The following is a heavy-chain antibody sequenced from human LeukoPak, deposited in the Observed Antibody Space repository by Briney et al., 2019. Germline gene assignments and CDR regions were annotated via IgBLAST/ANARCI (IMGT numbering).Heavy chain of an antibody. CDR3: ARQAICGDNCYYRHLDL. CDR2: IKSDGRT. CDR1: GFTLSSYW. D-gene: IGHD2-21*01. V-gene: IGHV3-74*01. Sequence: GGSLRLSCAASGFTLSSYWMHWVRQAPGKGLVWVSRIKSDGRTNYADSVKGRFTISRGNAKNSLYLQMSSLRAEDTALYYCARQAICGDNCYYRHLDLWGQGTLVTVSS. J-gene: IGHJ4*02.